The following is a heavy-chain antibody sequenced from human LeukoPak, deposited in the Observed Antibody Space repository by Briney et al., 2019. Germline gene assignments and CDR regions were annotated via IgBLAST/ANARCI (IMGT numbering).Heavy chain of an antibody. V-gene: IGHV1-2*02. Sequence: GASVKVSCKASGYTFTGYYMHWVRQAPGQGLGWMGWINPNSGGTNYAQKFQGRVTMTRDTSISTAYMELSRLRSDDTAVYYCARSGSYYHYYYYMDVWGKGTTVTVSS. CDR3: ARSGSYYHYYYYMDV. CDR2: INPNSGGT. J-gene: IGHJ6*03. CDR1: GYTFTGYY. D-gene: IGHD1-26*01.